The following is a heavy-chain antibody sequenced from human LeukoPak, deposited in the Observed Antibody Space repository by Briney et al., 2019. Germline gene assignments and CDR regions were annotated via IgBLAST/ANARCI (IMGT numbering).Heavy chain of an antibody. CDR3: AKWEGTRQFYFGY. CDR2: TWYDESQK. CDR1: GFSFRDFG. J-gene: IGHJ4*02. V-gene: IGHV3-33*06. Sequence: PGGSLRLPCAVSGFSFRDFGFHWVRQAPGKGLEWVAVTWYDESQKYYADSVKGRFTISKDNSKNTLYLEMSSLRVEDTAVYYCAKWEGTRQFYFGYWGQGALVTVAS. D-gene: IGHD1-26*01.